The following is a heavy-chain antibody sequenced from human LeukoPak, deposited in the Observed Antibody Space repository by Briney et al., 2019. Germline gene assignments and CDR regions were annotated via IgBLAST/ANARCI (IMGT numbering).Heavy chain of an antibody. CDR1: GFTFSRYA. J-gene: IGHJ6*03. D-gene: IGHD4-11*01. CDR2: ISYDGSNK. V-gene: IGHV3-30-3*01. Sequence: GGSLRLSCAASGFTFSRYAMDWVRQAPGKGLEWVSVISYDGSNKYYADSVKGRFTISRDNSRNTLYLQMNSLRAEDTAVYYCATTQSSLYYYYYYMDVWGKGTTVTVSS. CDR3: ATTQSSLYYYYYYMDV.